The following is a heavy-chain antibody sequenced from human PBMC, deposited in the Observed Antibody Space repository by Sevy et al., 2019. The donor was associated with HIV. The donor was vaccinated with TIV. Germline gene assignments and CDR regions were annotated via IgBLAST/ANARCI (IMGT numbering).Heavy chain of an antibody. Sequence: ASVKVSCKASGYTFTDEYLHWVRQAPGQGLEWIGRIFPNSGVTKSAQRFRGRVTMTRDTSISTAYMELSGLRSDDTAVYYCARDAGGGTTNSGLDVWGQGTTLTVSS. V-gene: IGHV1-2*06. J-gene: IGHJ6*02. CDR2: IFPNSGVT. CDR3: ARDAGGGTTNSGLDV. CDR1: GYTFTDEY. D-gene: IGHD1-7*01.